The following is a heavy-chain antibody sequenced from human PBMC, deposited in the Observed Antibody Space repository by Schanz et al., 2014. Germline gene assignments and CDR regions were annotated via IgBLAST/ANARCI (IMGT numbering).Heavy chain of an antibody. V-gene: IGHV3-30*18. CDR3: AKEKEEVAADGSFFDY. J-gene: IGHJ4*02. CDR2: ISFDGRNT. D-gene: IGHD6-13*01. CDR1: GITLSGYG. Sequence: GGSLRLSCAASGITLSGYGLHWVRQAPGKGLEWVGFISFDGRNTGYAHSVKGRFTISRDNSKNTVNLQMNSLRAEDTAVYYCAKEKEEVAADGSFFDYWGQGTLVTVSS.